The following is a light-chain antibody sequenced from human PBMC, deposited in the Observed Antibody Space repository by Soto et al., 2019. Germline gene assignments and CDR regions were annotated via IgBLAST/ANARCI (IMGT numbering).Light chain of an antibody. Sequence: PGERAPLSCRAIQSVTSSYLAWYQQKPGQAPRLLIYGASTRATGIPARFSGSGSGTEFTLTISSLQSEDFAVYYCQQYNNWPTWTFGQGTKVDI. V-gene: IGKV3-15*01. CDR1: QSVTSSY. J-gene: IGKJ1*01. CDR2: GAS. CDR3: QQYNNWPTWT.